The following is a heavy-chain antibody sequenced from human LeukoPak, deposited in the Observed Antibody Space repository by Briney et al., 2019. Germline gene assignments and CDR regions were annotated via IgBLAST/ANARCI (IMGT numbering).Heavy chain of an antibody. CDR1: GYTFTSYG. V-gene: IGHV1-18*01. Sequence: ASVKVSCKASGYTFTSYGINWVRQAPGQGLEWMGWISAYDGNTKYSQEFQGRVTMTTETSTSTAYMDLRSLRSDDTAVYYCARDLDSFSSGWYVSRVWGQGTLVTVSS. J-gene: IGHJ4*02. CDR2: ISAYDGNT. D-gene: IGHD6-19*01. CDR3: ARDLDSFSSGWYVSRV.